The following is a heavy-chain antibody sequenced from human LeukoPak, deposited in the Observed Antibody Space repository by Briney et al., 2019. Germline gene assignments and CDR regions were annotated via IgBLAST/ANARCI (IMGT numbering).Heavy chain of an antibody. CDR2: IIPIFGTA. J-gene: IGHJ5*02. Sequence: SVKVSCQASGGTFSSYSISWVRQAPGQGLDWMGGIIPIFGTANYAQKFQGRVTITTDESTSTAYMELSSLRSEDTAVYYCARALIAASQGYSWFDPWGQGTLVTVSS. CDR3: ARALIAASQGYSWFDP. D-gene: IGHD6-6*01. V-gene: IGHV1-69*05. CDR1: GGTFSSYS.